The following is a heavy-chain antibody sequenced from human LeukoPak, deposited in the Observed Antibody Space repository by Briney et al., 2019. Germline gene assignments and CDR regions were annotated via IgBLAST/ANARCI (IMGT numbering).Heavy chain of an antibody. V-gene: IGHV4-61*02. CDR3: ARDAGGRANRDY. CDR1: GGSISSGSYY. D-gene: IGHD1-14*01. CDR2: IYTSGST. J-gene: IGHJ4*02. Sequence: TLSLTCTVSGGSISSGSYYWSWIRQPAGKGLEWIGRIYTSGSTNYNPSLKSRVTISVDTSKNQFSLKRSSVTAADTAVYYCARDAGGRANRDYWGQGTLVTVSS.